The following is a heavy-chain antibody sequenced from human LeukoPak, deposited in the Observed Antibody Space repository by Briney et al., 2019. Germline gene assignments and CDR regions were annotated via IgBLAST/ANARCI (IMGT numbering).Heavy chain of an antibody. CDR2: IIPIFGIA. J-gene: IGHJ5*02. CDR1: GGTFSSYA. CDR3: ARGKESLVWFDP. V-gene: IGHV1-69*04. Sequence: SVKVSCKASGGTFSSYAISWVRQAPGQGLEWMGRIIPIFGIANYAQKFQGRVTITADKSASTAYMELSSLRSEDTAVYYCARGKESLVWFDPWGQGTLVTVSS. D-gene: IGHD1-26*01.